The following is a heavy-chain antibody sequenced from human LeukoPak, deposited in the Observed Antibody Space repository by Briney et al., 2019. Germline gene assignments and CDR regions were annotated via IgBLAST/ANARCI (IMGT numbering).Heavy chain of an antibody. Sequence: GGSLRLSCTASGFTFGDYAMSWVRQAPGKGLEWVGFIRSKAYGGTTEYAASVKGRFTISRDDSKSIAYLQMNSLKTEDTAVYYCTRDGYNSGSCDYWGQGILVTVSS. J-gene: IGHJ4*02. D-gene: IGHD1-26*01. CDR1: GFTFGDYA. V-gene: IGHV3-49*04. CDR3: TRDGYNSGSCDY. CDR2: IRSKAYGGTT.